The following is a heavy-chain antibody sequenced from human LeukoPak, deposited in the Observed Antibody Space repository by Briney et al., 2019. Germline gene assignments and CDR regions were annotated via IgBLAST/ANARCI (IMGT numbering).Heavy chain of an antibody. CDR3: ARHYSPPIAAPYYYMDV. V-gene: IGHV4-34*01. CDR2: INHSGST. Sequence: SETLSLTCAVYGGSFSGYYWSWVRQPPGKGLEWIGEINHSGSTNYNPSLKSRVTISVDTSKNQFSLKLSSVTAADTAVYYCARHYSPPIAAPYYYMDVWGKGTTVTVSS. D-gene: IGHD6-13*01. CDR1: GGSFSGYY. J-gene: IGHJ6*03.